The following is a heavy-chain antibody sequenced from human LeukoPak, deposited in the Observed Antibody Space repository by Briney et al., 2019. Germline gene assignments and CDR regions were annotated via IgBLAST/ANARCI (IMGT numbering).Heavy chain of an antibody. V-gene: IGHV1-2*02. J-gene: IGHJ4*02. CDR3: ASPRDTAMVIFDY. CDR2: INPNSGGT. D-gene: IGHD5-18*01. Sequence: ASVKVSCKASGYTFTGYYVHWVRQAPGQGLEWMGWINPNSGGTNYAQKFQGRVTMTRDTSISTAYMELSRLRSDDTAVYYCASPRDTAMVIFDYWGQGTLVTVSS. CDR1: GYTFTGYY.